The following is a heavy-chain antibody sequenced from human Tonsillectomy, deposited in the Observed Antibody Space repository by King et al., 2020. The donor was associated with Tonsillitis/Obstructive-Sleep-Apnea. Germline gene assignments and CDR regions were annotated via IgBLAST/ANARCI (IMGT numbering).Heavy chain of an antibody. V-gene: IGHV4-59*08. D-gene: IGHD3-10*01. CDR2: IYYSGST. Sequence: QLQESGPGLVKPSETLSLTCTVSGGSISSYYWSWIRQPPGKGLEWIGYIYYSGSTNYNPSLKSRVTISVDTSKNQFSLKLSSVTAADTAVYYCARHSESSGSYYYYYYYMDVWGKGTTVTVSS. J-gene: IGHJ6*03. CDR1: GGSISSYY. CDR3: ARHSESSGSYYYYYYYMDV.